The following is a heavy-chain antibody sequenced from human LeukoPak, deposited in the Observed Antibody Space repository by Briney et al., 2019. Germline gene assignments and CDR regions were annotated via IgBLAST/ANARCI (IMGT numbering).Heavy chain of an antibody. Sequence: GGSLRLSCAASGFTFSTYDMSWVRQAPGKGLEWVSAISGSDYSTYYADSVKGRFTIFRDNSKNTLYLQMKSLRAEGTAVYYCAKQIGPMVRYMDVWGKGTTVTVSS. D-gene: IGHD5-18*01. J-gene: IGHJ6*03. CDR2: ISGSDYST. CDR3: AKQIGPMVRYMDV. V-gene: IGHV3-23*01. CDR1: GFTFSTYD.